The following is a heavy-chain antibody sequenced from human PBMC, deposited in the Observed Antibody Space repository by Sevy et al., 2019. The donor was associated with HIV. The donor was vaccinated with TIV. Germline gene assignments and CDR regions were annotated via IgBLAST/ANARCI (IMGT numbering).Heavy chain of an antibody. Sequence: SETLSLTCAVSGGSISSSNWWSWVRQPPGKGLEWIGEIYHSGSTNYNPSLKSRVTISVDKSKNQFSLKLSPVTAADTAGYDCAGAPYPRITGNPGLYYGMDVWGQGTTVTVSS. V-gene: IGHV4-4*02. J-gene: IGHJ6*02. CDR3: AGAPYPRITGNPGLYYGMDV. CDR1: GGSISSSNW. D-gene: IGHD1-20*01. CDR2: IYHSGST.